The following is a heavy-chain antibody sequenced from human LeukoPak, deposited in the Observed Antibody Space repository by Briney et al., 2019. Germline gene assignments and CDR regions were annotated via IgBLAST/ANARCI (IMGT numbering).Heavy chain of an antibody. CDR2: ISGSSTTI. J-gene: IGHJ5*02. CDR1: GFTFSSYY. V-gene: IGHV3-48*04. D-gene: IGHD3-22*01. CDR3: ARGYYDSSGYHRVFHWFDP. Sequence: GGSLRLSCAASGFTFSSYYMSWVRQAPGKGLEWVSYISGSSTTIYYSDSVKGRFTISRDNAKNSLYLQMNSLRAEDTAVYYCARGYYDSSGYHRVFHWFDPWGQGTLVTVSS.